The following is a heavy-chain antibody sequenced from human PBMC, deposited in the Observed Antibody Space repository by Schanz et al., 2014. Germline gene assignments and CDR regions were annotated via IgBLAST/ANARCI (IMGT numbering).Heavy chain of an antibody. CDR1: GFAFDTYW. CDR3: ARVGGTYYDFWSGVPPTVMHDGFDI. V-gene: IGHV3-7*01. Sequence: EVQLVESGGGLVQPGGSLRLSCAASGFAFDTYWMSWVRQAPGKGLEWVANIKHDGSEKYYVDSVKGRFTISRDNANNSMYLEMNSLRAEDTAVFYCARVGGTYYDFWSGVPPTVMHDGFDIWGQGTMVTVS. CDR2: IKHDGSEK. D-gene: IGHD3-3*01. J-gene: IGHJ3*02.